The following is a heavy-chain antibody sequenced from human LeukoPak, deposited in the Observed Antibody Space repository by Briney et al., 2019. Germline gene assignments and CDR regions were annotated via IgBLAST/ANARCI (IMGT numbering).Heavy chain of an antibody. J-gene: IGHJ4*02. CDR1: GFTVGTDY. V-gene: IGHV3-15*01. CDR2: IKRETDGGTT. D-gene: IGHD2-15*01. CDR3: TSIGY. Sequence: PGGSLRLSCAASGFTVGTDYVSWVRQAPGKGLEWVGRIKRETDGGTTEYAAPVKGRFTISRDDSKNTLYLQMNSLKTEDTAVYYCTSIGYWGQGALVTVSS.